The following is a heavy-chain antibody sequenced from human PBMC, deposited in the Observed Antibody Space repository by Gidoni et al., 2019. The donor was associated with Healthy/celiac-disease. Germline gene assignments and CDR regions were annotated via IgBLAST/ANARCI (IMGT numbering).Heavy chain of an antibody. D-gene: IGHD3-3*01. J-gene: IGHJ6*02. CDR2: IKSKTDGGTT. Sequence: EVQLVESGGGLVKPGGSLRLSCAASGFTFSNAWMNWVRQAPVKGLEWVGRIKSKTDGGTTDYAAPVKGRFTISRDDSKNTLYLQMNSLKTEDTAVYYCTTDRPITIFGVVIVSYYYGMDVWGQGTTVTVSS. CDR1: GFTFSNAW. CDR3: TTDRPITIFGVVIVSYYYGMDV. V-gene: IGHV3-15*07.